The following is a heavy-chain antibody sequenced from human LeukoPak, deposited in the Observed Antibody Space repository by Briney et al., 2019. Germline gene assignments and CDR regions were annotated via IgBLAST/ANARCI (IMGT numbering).Heavy chain of an antibody. Sequence: GESLKISCKGPSYSFHSQWVGWVRQVPGSGLEWMGIIHPGNSDTRYSPSFQGQVTISADKSISTAYLQWSSLKASDTAMYYCARPTENWFDPWGQGTLVTVSS. V-gene: IGHV5-51*01. J-gene: IGHJ5*02. CDR1: SYSFHSQW. CDR3: ARPTENWFDP. CDR2: IHPGNSDT.